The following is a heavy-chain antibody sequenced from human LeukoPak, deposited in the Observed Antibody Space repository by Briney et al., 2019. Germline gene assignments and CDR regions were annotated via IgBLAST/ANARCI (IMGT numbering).Heavy chain of an antibody. Sequence: ASVKVSCKASGYTFTGYYIHWVRQAPGQGLEWMGWINPNSGGTNYAQKFQGRVTMTRDTSISTAYMELSRLRSDDTAVYYCARGKGAISGWRISPFDYWGQGTLVTVSS. CDR1: GYTFTGYY. V-gene: IGHV1-2*02. CDR3: ARGKGAISGWRISPFDY. D-gene: IGHD6-19*01. J-gene: IGHJ4*02. CDR2: INPNSGGT.